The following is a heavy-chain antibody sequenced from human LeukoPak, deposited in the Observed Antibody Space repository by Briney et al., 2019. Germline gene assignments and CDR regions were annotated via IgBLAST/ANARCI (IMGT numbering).Heavy chain of an antibody. CDR1: GFTVSSNY. D-gene: IGHD4-23*01. CDR3: ARGYGGNSWVATKYYYYGMDV. Sequence: GGSLRLSCAASGFTVSSNYMSWVRQAPGKGLEWVSVIYSGGSTYYADSVKGRFTISRDNSKNTLYLQMNSLRAEDTAVYYCARGYGGNSWVATKYYYYGMDVWGQGTTVTVSS. J-gene: IGHJ6*02. CDR2: IYSGGST. V-gene: IGHV3-53*01.